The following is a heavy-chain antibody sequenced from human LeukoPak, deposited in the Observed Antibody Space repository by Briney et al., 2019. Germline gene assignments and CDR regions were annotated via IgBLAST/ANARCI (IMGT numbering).Heavy chain of an antibody. J-gene: IGHJ6*03. Sequence: GGSLRLSCAASGFSFSGFGMNWVRPAPGKGLEWISYIGSSGSAVCNIYYAVSVNGRFTVSRDNAKDSLFLQMNSLQDADTAVYYCARAPTPYFTYYMDVWGKGTTVTVSS. CDR2: IGSSGSAVCNI. V-gene: IGHV3-48*02. CDR1: GFSFSGFG. D-gene: IGHD2-21*01. CDR3: ARAPTPYFTYYMDV.